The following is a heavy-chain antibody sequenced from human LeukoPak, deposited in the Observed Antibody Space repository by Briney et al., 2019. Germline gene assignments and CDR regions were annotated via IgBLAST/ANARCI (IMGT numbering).Heavy chain of an antibody. V-gene: IGHV3-30-3*01. Sequence: GGSLRLSCAASGFTFSSYAMHWVRQAPGKGLEWVAVISYDGSNKYYADSVKGRFTISRDNSKNTLYLQVNSLRAEGTAVYYCARDHGDTAMVPGYWGQGTLVTVSS. J-gene: IGHJ4*02. CDR2: ISYDGSNK. D-gene: IGHD5-18*01. CDR3: ARDHGDTAMVPGY. CDR1: GFTFSSYA.